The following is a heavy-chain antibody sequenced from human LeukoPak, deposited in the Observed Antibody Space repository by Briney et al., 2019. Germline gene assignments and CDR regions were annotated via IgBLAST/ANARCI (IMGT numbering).Heavy chain of an antibody. CDR2: ISSSSSYI. CDR1: GFTFSSYS. Sequence: GGSLRLSCAASGFTFSSYSMNWVRQAPGKGLEWVSSISSSSSYIYYADSVKGRFTISRDNAKNSLYLQMNSLRAEDTAVYYCARGTIAAAGPVDYWGQGTLATVSS. D-gene: IGHD6-13*01. V-gene: IGHV3-21*01. CDR3: ARGTIAAAGPVDY. J-gene: IGHJ4*02.